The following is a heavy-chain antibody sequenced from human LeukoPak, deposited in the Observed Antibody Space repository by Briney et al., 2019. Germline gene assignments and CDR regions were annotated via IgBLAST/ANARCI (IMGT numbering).Heavy chain of an antibody. D-gene: IGHD6-13*01. Sequence: GGSLRLSCAASGFTFSSYAMNWVRQAPGKGLQWVSALSGSGGSTYYADPVKGRFTISRDNSKNTLYLQMSSLRAEDTAVYYCAKAEGYSSSWYDYWGQGTLVTVSS. J-gene: IGHJ4*02. CDR3: AKAEGYSSSWYDY. V-gene: IGHV3-23*01. CDR1: GFTFSSYA. CDR2: LSGSGGST.